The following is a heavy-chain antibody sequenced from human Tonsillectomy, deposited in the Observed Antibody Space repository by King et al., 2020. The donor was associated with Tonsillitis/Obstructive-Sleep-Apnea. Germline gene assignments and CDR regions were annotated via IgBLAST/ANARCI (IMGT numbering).Heavy chain of an antibody. V-gene: IGHV5-10-1*01. Sequence: VQLVQSGAEVKKPGESVKISCKGSGYTFSSYWISWVRQMPGKGLEWMGRIDPSDSYTNYSPSFQGHVTISADKSISTAYLQWSSLKASDTAMYYCARRELRKSVAAAGTWFYYGMDVWRQGTTVTVSS. J-gene: IGHJ6*02. CDR3: ARRELRKSVAAAGTWFYYGMDV. D-gene: IGHD6-13*01. CDR1: GYTFSSYW. CDR2: IDPSDSYT.